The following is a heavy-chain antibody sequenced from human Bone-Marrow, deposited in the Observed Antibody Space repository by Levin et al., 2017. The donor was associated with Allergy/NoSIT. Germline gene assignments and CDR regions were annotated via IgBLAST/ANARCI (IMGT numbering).Heavy chain of an antibody. CDR3: AKSLWFGAYFDY. CDR1: GGSISSGGYS. Sequence: SETLSLTCAVSGGSISSGGYSWSWIRQPPGKGLEWIGYIYHSGSTYYNPSLKSRVTISMDRSKNHFSLNLTSVTAADTAVYFCAKSLWFGAYFDYWGQGALVTVSS. D-gene: IGHD3-10*01. J-gene: IGHJ4*02. V-gene: IGHV4-30-2*01. CDR2: IYHSGST.